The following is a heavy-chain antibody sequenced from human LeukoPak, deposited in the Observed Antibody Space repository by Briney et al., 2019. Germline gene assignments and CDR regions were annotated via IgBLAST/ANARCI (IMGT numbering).Heavy chain of an antibody. CDR3: ATVGGSGWFDY. D-gene: IGHD6-19*01. V-gene: IGHV4-61*01. CDR1: GGSVSSGYYY. CDR2: IYYSGST. Sequence: KSSETLSLTCTVSGGSVSSGYYYWNWIRQPPGKGLEWIGRIYYSGSTNYNPSLKSRVTISVDTSKNQFSLRLSSVTAADTAVYFCATVGGSGWFDYWGQGTLVAVSS. J-gene: IGHJ4*02.